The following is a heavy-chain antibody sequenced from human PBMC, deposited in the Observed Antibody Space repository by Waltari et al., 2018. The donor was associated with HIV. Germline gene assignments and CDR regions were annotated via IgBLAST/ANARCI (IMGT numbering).Heavy chain of an antibody. CDR3: ASTYYDLLEGWYFDF. D-gene: IGHD3-3*01. V-gene: IGHV4-38-2*02. CDR2: ISHSGTT. J-gene: IGHJ4*02. CDR1: DYSITSGYY. Sequence: QVQLQESGPGRVKPSETLSLTSSVSDYSITSGYYWGWIRQSPGRGLEWIGSISHSGTTVYSPSLKSRITLFRNTSKNQFFLKLTSATAADTAVYYCASTYYDLLEGWYFDFWGQGRLVTVSS.